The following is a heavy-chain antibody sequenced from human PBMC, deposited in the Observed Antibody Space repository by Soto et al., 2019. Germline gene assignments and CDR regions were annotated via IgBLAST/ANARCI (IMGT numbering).Heavy chain of an antibody. D-gene: IGHD6-13*01. V-gene: IGHV4-4*02. CDR3: ARIIAAAGYGGSYYYYGMDV. CDR2: IYHSGST. CDR1: GGSISSSNW. J-gene: IGHJ6*02. Sequence: QVQLQESGPGLVKPSGTLSLTCAVSGGSISSSNWWSWVRQPPGKGLEWIGEIYHSGSTNYNPSLKSRVTISVDKSKNQFSLKLSSVTAADTAVYYCARIIAAAGYGGSYYYYGMDVWGQGTTVTVSS.